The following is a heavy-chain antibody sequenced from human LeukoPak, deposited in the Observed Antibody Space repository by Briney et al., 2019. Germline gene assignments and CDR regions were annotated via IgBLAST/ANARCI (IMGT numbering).Heavy chain of an antibody. CDR3: ARGVMPQLPDWFDP. Sequence: GGSLRLSCAASGFTFSSYSMNWVRQAPEKGLEWVSSISSGSSYIYYADSVKGRFTISRDNAKNSLYLQMNSLRAEDTAVYYCARGVMPQLPDWFDPWGQGTLVTVSS. CDR1: GFTFSSYS. CDR2: ISSGSSYI. D-gene: IGHD2-2*01. V-gene: IGHV3-21*01. J-gene: IGHJ5*02.